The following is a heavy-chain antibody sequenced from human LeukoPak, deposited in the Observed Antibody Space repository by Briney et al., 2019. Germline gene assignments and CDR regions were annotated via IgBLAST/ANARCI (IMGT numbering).Heavy chain of an antibody. D-gene: IGHD6-25*01. V-gene: IGHV4-34*01. CDR3: ASGSLRYSSGWFDP. CDR2: INHSGST. J-gene: IGHJ5*02. Sequence: SETLSLTCAVYGGSFGGYYWSWIRQPPGKGLEWIGEINHSGSTNYNPSLKSRVTISVDTSKNQFSLKLSSVTAADTAVYYCASGSLRYSSGWFDPWGQGTLVTVSS. CDR1: GGSFGGYY.